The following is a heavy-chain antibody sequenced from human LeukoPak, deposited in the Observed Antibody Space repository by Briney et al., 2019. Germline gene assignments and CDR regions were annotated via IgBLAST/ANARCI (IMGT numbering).Heavy chain of an antibody. CDR2: IYYTGST. J-gene: IGHJ5*02. Sequence: PSETLSLTCTVSGGSISYYYWTWIRQSPGKGLEWIGQIYYTGSTYYNPSLKRRATISVDTSRNQFSLNLTSVTAADTAVYHCARGGTYNDILSFDPWGQGTLVTVSS. CDR1: GGSISYYY. V-gene: IGHV4-59*01. D-gene: IGHD3-9*01. CDR3: ARGGTYNDILSFDP.